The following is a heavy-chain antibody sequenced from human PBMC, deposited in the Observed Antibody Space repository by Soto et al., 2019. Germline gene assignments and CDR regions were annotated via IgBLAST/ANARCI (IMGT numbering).Heavy chain of an antibody. D-gene: IGHD2-21*02. V-gene: IGHV3-33*01. Sequence: GSLRLSCAASGFTFSRYGMHWVRQAPGRGLEWVAVIWYDGSNIYYADSVKGRFTISRDNSKDTLDLQMNSLRAEDTAVYYCDSSQGDNGCFDPWGQGTLXTVSS. CDR3: DSSQGDNGCFDP. J-gene: IGHJ5*02. CDR2: IWYDGSNI. CDR1: GFTFSRYG.